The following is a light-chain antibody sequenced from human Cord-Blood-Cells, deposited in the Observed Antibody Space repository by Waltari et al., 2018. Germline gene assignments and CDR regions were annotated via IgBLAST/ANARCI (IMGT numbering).Light chain of an antibody. J-gene: IGLJ2*01. CDR1: XXXXXX. Sequence: SYELTQPPSVSVSPGQTXXXXXXXXXXXXXXXXWYQQTPGQSPLLVIYQDSKGPSGISERFSGSNSGNTATLTISGTQAMDEADYYCQAWDSSTDVVFGGGTKLTVL. V-gene: IGLV3-1*01. CDR2: QDS. CDR3: QAWDSSTDVV.